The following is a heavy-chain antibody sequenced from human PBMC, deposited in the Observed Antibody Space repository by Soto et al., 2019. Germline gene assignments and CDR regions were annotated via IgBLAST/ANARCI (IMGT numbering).Heavy chain of an antibody. J-gene: IGHJ4*02. CDR1: GGSFSGYY. V-gene: IGHV4-34*01. D-gene: IGHD3-22*01. CDR2: INHSGST. Sequence: PSETLSLTCAVYGGSFSGYYWSWIRQPPGKGLEWIGEINHSGSTNYNPSLKSRVTISVDTSKNQFSLKLSSVTAADTAVYYCARIRYYDSSGYQSQDYWGQGTLVPSPQ. CDR3: ARIRYYDSSGYQSQDY.